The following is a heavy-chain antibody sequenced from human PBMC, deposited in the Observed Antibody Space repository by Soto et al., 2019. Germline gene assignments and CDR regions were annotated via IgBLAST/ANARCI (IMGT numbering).Heavy chain of an antibody. Sequence: PSETLSLTCTVSGGYVNSGDYFWSWIRQPPGKGLEWVGYVYYSGSTNYNPSLKSRVTISVDTSKNQFSLKLSSVTAADTAVYYCARATYCSTTSCYTYNWFDPWGQGTLVTVSS. J-gene: IGHJ5*02. CDR3: ARATYCSTTSCYTYNWFDP. CDR1: GGYVNSGDYF. V-gene: IGHV4-61*08. CDR2: VYYSGST. D-gene: IGHD2-2*02.